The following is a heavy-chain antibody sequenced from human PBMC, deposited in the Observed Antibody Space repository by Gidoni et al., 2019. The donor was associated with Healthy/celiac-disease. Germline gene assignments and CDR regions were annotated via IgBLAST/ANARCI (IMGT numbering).Heavy chain of an antibody. V-gene: IGHV4-34*01. J-gene: IGHJ5*02. Sequence: NTNYTPSLKSRVTISVDTSKNQFSLKLSSVTAADTAVYYCARSRQLLVWWFDPWGQGTLVTVSS. CDR3: ARSRQLLVWWFDP. D-gene: IGHD2-2*01. CDR2: NT.